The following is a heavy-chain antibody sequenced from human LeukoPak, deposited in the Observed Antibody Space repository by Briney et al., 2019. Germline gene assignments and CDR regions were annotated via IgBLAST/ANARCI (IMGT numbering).Heavy chain of an antibody. CDR3: ARDRIQLWPSPDY. V-gene: IGHV3-9*03. J-gene: IGHJ4*02. CDR1: GFTFDDYA. CDR2: ISWNSGSI. Sequence: GGSLRLSCAASGFTFDDYAMHWVRQAPGKGLEWVSGISWNSGSIGYADSVKGRFTISRDNAKNSLYLQMNSLRAEDMALYYCARDRIQLWPSPDYWGQGTLVTVSS. D-gene: IGHD5-18*01.